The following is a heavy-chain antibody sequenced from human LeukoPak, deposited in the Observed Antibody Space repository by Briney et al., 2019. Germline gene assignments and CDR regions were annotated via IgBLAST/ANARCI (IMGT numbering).Heavy chain of an antibody. CDR1: GFTFSSYE. J-gene: IGHJ6*04. CDR3: AREDIVVVPGDYGMDV. Sequence: PGGSLRLSCAASGFTFSSYEMNWVRQAPGKGLEWVSYIGSSGSTIYYADSVKGRFTISRDNAKNSLYLQMNSLRAEDTAVYYCAREDIVVVPGDYGMDVWGKGTTVTVSS. D-gene: IGHD2-2*01. V-gene: IGHV3-48*03. CDR2: IGSSGSTI.